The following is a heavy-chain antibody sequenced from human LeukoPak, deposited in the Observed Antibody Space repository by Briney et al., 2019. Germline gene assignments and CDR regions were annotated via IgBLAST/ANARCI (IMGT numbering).Heavy chain of an antibody. J-gene: IGHJ5*02. D-gene: IGHD1-26*01. CDR1: GYTFIGYY. CDR2: INPNSGGT. Sequence: ASVKVSCKTSGYTFIGYYMHWVRQAPGQGLEWMGWINPNSGGTNYAQKFQGRVTFTADESTSTAYMELSSLRSEDTALYYCARKLRLGGNWFDPWGQGTLVTVSS. CDR3: ARKLRLGGNWFDP. V-gene: IGHV1-2*02.